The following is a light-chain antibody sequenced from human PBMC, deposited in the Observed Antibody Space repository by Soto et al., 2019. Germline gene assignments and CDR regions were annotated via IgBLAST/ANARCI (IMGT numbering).Light chain of an antibody. CDR3: SSYTSSSTLYV. J-gene: IGLJ1*01. Sequence: QSALTQPPSASGSPGQSLTISCTGTSSDVGFYNFVSWYQQRPGKAPKLVIYEVTKRPSGVPDRFSGSKSGSTASLTVSGLQADGEADYYCSSYTSSSTLYVFGTGTKVTVL. V-gene: IGLV2-8*01. CDR2: EVT. CDR1: SSDVGFYNF.